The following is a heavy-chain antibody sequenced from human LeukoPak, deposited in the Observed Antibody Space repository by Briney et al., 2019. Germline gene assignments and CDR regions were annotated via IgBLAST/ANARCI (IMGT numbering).Heavy chain of an antibody. CDR2: FDPEDGET. D-gene: IGHD3-22*01. CDR3: ATDRYYYDSSGYYSAKAPFDY. J-gene: IGHJ4*02. CDR1: GYTLTELS. V-gene: IGHV1-24*01. Sequence: ASVTVSCKVSGYTLTELSMHWVRQAPGKGLEWMGGFDPEDGETIYAQKFQGRVTMTEDTSTDTAYMELSSLRSEDTAVYYCATDRYYYDSSGYYSAKAPFDYWGQGTLVTVSS.